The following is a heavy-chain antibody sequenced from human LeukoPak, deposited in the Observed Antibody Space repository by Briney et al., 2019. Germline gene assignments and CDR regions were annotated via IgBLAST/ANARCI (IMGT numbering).Heavy chain of an antibody. Sequence: SVKVSCKASGGTFSSYAISWVRQAPGQGLEWMGRIIPILGIANYAQKFQGRVAITADKSTSTAYMELSSLRSEDTAVYYCARGDYYGSGTYYKKTVDYWGQGTLVTVSS. J-gene: IGHJ4*02. CDR1: GGTFSSYA. D-gene: IGHD3-10*01. CDR2: IIPILGIA. V-gene: IGHV1-69*04. CDR3: ARGDYYGSGTYYKKTVDY.